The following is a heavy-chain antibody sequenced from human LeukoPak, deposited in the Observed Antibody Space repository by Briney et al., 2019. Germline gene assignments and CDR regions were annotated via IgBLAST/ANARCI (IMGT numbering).Heavy chain of an antibody. Sequence: ASVKVSCKASGGTFSSYAISWVRQAPGQGLEWMGRINPNSGGTNYAQKFQGRVTMTRDTSISTAYMELSRLRSDDTAVYYCARDIFRFLEWSDSNWFDPWGQGTLVTVSS. CDR1: GGTFSSYA. D-gene: IGHD3-3*01. CDR3: ARDIFRFLEWSDSNWFDP. CDR2: INPNSGGT. J-gene: IGHJ5*02. V-gene: IGHV1-2*06.